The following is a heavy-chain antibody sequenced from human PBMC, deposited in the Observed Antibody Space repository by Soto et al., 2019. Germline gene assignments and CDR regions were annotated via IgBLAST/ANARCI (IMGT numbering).Heavy chain of an antibody. V-gene: IGHV4-34*01. J-gene: IGHJ6*02. Sequence: ASDTLSLTCAVYGGSFSHYLCSWIRQPPGKGLEWIGEINHGGSTNYNPSLKSRVTISVDTTKNQFSLNLSSVTAADTGVYYCARGCGGDCYDYYGMDVWGQGTTVT. CDR3: ARGCGGDCYDYYGMDV. D-gene: IGHD2-21*02. CDR2: INHGGST. CDR1: GGSFSHYL.